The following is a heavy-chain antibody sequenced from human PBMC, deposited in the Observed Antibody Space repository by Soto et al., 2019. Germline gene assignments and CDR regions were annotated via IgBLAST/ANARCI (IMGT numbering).Heavy chain of an antibody. D-gene: IGHD1-1*01. CDR1: GFTFSTYW. V-gene: IGHV3-74*01. Sequence: GGSLRLSCAASGFTFSTYWMHWVRQAPGKGLVWVSRVSGDGNSTTYADSVRGRFTITRDNAKNTLYLQMNSLRAEDTAVYYCARPSTGGFDYWGQGTMVTVSS. CDR3: ARPSTGGFDY. J-gene: IGHJ4*02. CDR2: VSGDGNST.